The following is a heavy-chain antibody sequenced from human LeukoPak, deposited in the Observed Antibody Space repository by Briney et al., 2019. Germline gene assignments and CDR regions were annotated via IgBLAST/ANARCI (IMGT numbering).Heavy chain of an antibody. Sequence: PGGSLRLSCAASGFIFSSHGMNWVRQAPGKGLEWVAGISPGEKKYYVDAVKGRFTISRDNSKNTLYLEMNSLRAEDTAMYYCARDLSYFSFDDWGQGTTVTVSS. CDR3: ARDLSYFSFDD. V-gene: IGHV3-33*01. CDR1: GFIFSSHG. CDR2: ISPGEKK. D-gene: IGHD2-21*01. J-gene: IGHJ6*02.